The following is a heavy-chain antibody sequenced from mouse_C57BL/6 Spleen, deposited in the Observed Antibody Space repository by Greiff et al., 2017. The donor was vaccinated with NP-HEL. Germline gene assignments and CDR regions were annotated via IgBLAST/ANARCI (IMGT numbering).Heavy chain of an antibody. Sequence: EVQLVESGPGLVKPSQSLSLTCSVTGYSITSGYYWNWLRQFPGNKLEWMGYISYDGSNNYNPSLKNRISITRDTSKNQFFLKLNSVTTEDTATYYCARDAGSYYFDYWGQGTTLTVSS. CDR2: ISYDGSN. J-gene: IGHJ2*01. D-gene: IGHD4-1*01. CDR3: ARDAGSYYFDY. CDR1: GYSITSGYY. V-gene: IGHV3-6*01.